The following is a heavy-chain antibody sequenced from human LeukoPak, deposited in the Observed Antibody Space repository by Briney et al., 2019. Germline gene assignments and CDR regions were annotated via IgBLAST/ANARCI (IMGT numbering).Heavy chain of an antibody. J-gene: IGHJ5*02. V-gene: IGHV4-34*01. CDR3: ARHSPFYDYVSWFDP. CDR1: GGSFSGYY. Sequence: PSETLSLTCAVYGGSFSGYYWSWIRQPPGKGLEWIGSIYYSGSTYYNPSLKSRVTISVDTSKNQFSLKLSSVTAADTAVYYCARHSPFYDYVSWFDPWGQGTLVTVSS. D-gene: IGHD3-16*01. CDR2: IYYSGST.